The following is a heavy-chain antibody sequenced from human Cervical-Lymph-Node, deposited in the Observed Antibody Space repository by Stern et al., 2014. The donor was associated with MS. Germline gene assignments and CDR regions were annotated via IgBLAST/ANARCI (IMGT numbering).Heavy chain of an antibody. J-gene: IGHJ6*02. CDR1: GYTLTIYY. CDR3: ASGGEVDGGDV. CDR2: NNPRGGRT. V-gene: IGHV1-46*01. Sequence: VQLVQSGTEVKKPGASVKVSCKASGYTLTIYYIHWVRQAPGQGLERMGVNNPRGGRTTYAPTFQGRVTSTRDTSQSTAYIELGSLRSDDTAVYYCASGGEVDGGDVWGQGTTVTVFS. D-gene: IGHD2-15*01.